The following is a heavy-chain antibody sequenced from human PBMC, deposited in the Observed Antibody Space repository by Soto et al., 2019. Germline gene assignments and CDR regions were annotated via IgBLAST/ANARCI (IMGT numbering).Heavy chain of an antibody. V-gene: IGHV4-39*01. CDR3: ARQDSGSYFYYYYGMDV. J-gene: IGHJ6*02. CDR2: IYYSGST. Sequence: SDTLSLTCTVSGGSISSSSYYWGWIRQPPGKGLEWIGSIYYSGSTYYNPSLKSRVTISVDTSKNQFSLKLSSVTAADTAVYYCARQDSGSYFYYYYGMDVWGQGTTVTVSS. D-gene: IGHD1-26*01. CDR1: GGSISSSSYY.